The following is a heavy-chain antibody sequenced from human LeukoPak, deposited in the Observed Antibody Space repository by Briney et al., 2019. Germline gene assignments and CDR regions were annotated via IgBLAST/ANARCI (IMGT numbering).Heavy chain of an antibody. V-gene: IGHV3-64*01. CDR2: ISSNGGST. J-gene: IGHJ5*02. CDR3: ARGRPRVGWFDP. D-gene: IGHD1-26*01. Sequence: PGGSLRLSCAASGFTFSSYAMHWVRQAPGKGLEYVSAISSNGGSTYYANSVKGRFTISRDNSKNTLYLQMNSLRVGDTAVYYCARGRPRVGWFDPWGQGTLVTVSS. CDR1: GFTFSSYA.